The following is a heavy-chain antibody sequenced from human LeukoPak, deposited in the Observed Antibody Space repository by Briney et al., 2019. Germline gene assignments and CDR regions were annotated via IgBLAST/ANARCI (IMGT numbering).Heavy chain of an antibody. V-gene: IGHV3-53*01. CDR1: GFVISDTF. CDR3: ARPHNSSLDNGFDI. Sequence: AGSLTLSCAASGFVISDTFMSWFRQPPGKGLEWVSVIYTRGNKFYADSVKGRFTISRDNSENPLYLQMNNLRAEDTAVYYCARPHNSSLDNGFDIWGPGTRVPGSS. J-gene: IGHJ3*02. D-gene: IGHD6-13*01. CDR2: IYTRGNK.